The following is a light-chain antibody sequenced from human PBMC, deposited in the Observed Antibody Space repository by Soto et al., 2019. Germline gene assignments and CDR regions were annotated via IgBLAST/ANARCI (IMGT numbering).Light chain of an antibody. CDR2: WAS. V-gene: IGKV4-1*01. CDR3: QQFYTPPT. Sequence: SVITQSRDSLGVSLGERATINCKSSQSILHSPNNKDALTWYQQKPGQPPKLLINWASTRESGVPDRFSGAGSGTDFALTISSLQAEDVAVYYCQQFYTPPTLGQGTKVDIK. J-gene: IGKJ1*01. CDR1: QSILHSPNNKDA.